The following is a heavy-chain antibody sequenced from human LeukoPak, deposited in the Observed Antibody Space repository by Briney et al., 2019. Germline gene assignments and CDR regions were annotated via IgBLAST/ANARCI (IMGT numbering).Heavy chain of an antibody. CDR2: ISSSSSYI. V-gene: IGHV3-21*01. D-gene: IGHD4-17*01. CDR3: ARESLPQGDYGDYVGDY. Sequence: GGSLRLSCAASGFTFSSYSMNWVRQAPGKGLEWVSSISSSSSYIYYADSVKGRFTISRDNAKNSLYLQMNSLRAEDPAVYYCARESLPQGDYGDYVGDYWGQGTLVTVSS. J-gene: IGHJ4*02. CDR1: GFTFSSYS.